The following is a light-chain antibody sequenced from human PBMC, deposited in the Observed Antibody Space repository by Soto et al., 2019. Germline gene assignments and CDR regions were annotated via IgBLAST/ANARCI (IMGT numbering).Light chain of an antibody. CDR2: EVS. CDR3: SSYTTSRTL. CDR1: NSDVGAYDF. Sequence: QSALTQPASVSGSSGQSITISCTGTNSDVGAYDFVSWYQQHPGKAPKLMIYEVSNRPSGVSNRFSGSKSGNTASLTISGLQAEDEADYYCSSYTTSRTLFGTGTKLTVL. V-gene: IGLV2-14*01. J-gene: IGLJ1*01.